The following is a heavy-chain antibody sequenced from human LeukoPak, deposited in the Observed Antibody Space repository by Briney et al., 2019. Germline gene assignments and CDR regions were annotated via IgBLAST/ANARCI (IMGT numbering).Heavy chain of an antibody. CDR3: ARAGYCSGGSCYTFDY. Sequence: GASVKVSCKASGYTFTSYGISWVRQAPGQGLEWMGWISAYNGNTNYAQKFQGRVTITGDTSASTAYMELSSLRSEDTAVYYCARAGYCSGGSCYTFDYWGQGTLVTVSS. CDR1: GYTFTSYG. D-gene: IGHD2-15*01. J-gene: IGHJ4*02. V-gene: IGHV1-18*01. CDR2: ISAYNGNT.